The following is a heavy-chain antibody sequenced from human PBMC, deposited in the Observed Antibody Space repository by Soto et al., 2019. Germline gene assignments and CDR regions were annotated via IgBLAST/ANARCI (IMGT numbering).Heavy chain of an antibody. D-gene: IGHD3-22*01. CDR3: ARARVNYYASSGYYYDLFYDFDI. CDR2: ISAYNGNT. Sequence: ASVKVSCKASGYTFTSCCISWVRQAPGQGLEWMGWISAYNGNTNYAQKFQGIVTMTTDTSTSTAYMELRSLTSDDTAVYYCARARVNYYASSGYYYDLFYDFDIWGQGTMVTVSS. J-gene: IGHJ3*02. CDR1: GYTFTSCC. V-gene: IGHV1-18*01.